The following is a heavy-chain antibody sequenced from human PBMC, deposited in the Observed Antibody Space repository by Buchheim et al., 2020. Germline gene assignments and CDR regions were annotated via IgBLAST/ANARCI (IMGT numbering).Heavy chain of an antibody. CDR2: AYHLAYT. CDR1: EASISRGIW. J-gene: IGHJ4*02. Sequence: QVQLQESGPGLVKPSGTLSFTCTFSEASISRGIWWTWVGQPPGRGLEGMGEAYHLAYTNYNPSPERRAIISVAKSKNQFSLKLTSVTAADTAVYYCAREDGVAKAFDYWSQGTL. D-gene: IGHD5-24*01. CDR3: AREDGVAKAFDY. V-gene: IGHV4-4*02.